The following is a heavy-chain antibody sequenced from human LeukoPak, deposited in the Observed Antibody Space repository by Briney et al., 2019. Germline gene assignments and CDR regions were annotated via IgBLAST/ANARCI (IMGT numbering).Heavy chain of an antibody. J-gene: IGHJ4*02. CDR1: GFTFTSYY. D-gene: IGHD4-17*01. CDR3: ARGLYGDFFDY. V-gene: IGHV1-46*01. CDR2: INPSGGST. Sequence: ASVKVSCKASGFTFTSYYMHWVRQAPGQGLEWLGIINPSGGSTSYAQKFQGRVTMTRDTSTSTVYMELSSLRSEDTAVSYCARGLYGDFFDYWGQGTLVTVSS.